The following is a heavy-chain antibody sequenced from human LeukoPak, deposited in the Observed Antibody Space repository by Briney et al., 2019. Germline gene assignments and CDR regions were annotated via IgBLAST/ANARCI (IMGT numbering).Heavy chain of an antibody. D-gene: IGHD3-3*01. CDR2: ISGSGGST. CDR1: GFTFSSYA. J-gene: IGHJ4*02. CDR3: AKTPLRFLEWLLGD. V-gene: IGHV3-23*01. Sequence: GGSLRLSCAASGFTFSSYATTWVRQAPGKGLEWVSGISGSGGSTYYADSVKGRFTISIDNSENTLYLQMTSLRAEDPAVYYCAKTPLRFLEWLLGDWGQGTLVTVSS.